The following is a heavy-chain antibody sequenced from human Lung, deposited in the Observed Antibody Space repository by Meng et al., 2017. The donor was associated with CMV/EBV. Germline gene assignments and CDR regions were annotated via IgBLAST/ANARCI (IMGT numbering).Heavy chain of an antibody. V-gene: IGHV3-74*01. Sequence: GGSXRLXCAASGFTFSSYWMHWVRQAPGKGLVWVSRINSDGSSTSYADSVKGRFTISRDNAKNTLYLQMNSLRAEDTAVYYCARDKVRYYDFWSGYGGMDVWXQVTXVTVYS. CDR1: GFTFSSYW. J-gene: IGHJ6*02. D-gene: IGHD3-3*01. CDR2: INSDGSST. CDR3: ARDKVRYYDFWSGYGGMDV.